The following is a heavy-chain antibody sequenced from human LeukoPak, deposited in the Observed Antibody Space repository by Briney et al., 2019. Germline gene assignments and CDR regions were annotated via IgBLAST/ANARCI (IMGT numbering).Heavy chain of an antibody. CDR3: ARGVDGDYEDY. CDR2: INHSGST. Sequence: SETLSLTCAVYGGSFSGYYWSWIRQPPGKGLEWIGEINHSGSTNYNPSLKSRVTISVDTSKNHFSLKLSSVTAADTAVYYCARGVDGDYEDYWGQGTLVTVSS. D-gene: IGHD4-17*01. V-gene: IGHV4-34*01. CDR1: GGSFSGYY. J-gene: IGHJ4*02.